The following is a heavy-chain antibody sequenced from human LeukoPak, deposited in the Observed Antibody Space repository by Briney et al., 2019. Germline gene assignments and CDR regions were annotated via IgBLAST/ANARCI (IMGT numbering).Heavy chain of an antibody. CDR1: GFPFSAYD. CDR3: VRGALPGDNWYFDL. V-gene: IGHV3-13*01. J-gene: IGHJ2*01. CDR2: FGSAGDT. Sequence: GGSLRLPCETSGFPFSAYDMHWVRQAPGKGLEWVSAFGSAGDTYYPGAVRGRFTISRDYAKNSLYLQMNSLRTGDTAVYFCVRGALPGDNWYFDLWGRGTLVTVAS.